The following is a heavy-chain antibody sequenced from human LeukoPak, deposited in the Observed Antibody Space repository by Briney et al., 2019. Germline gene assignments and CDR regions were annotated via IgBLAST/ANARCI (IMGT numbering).Heavy chain of an antibody. Sequence: ASVKVSCKASGGTFSSYAISWVRQAPGQGLEWMGRIIPILGIANYAQKFQGRVTIPADKSTSTAYMELSSLRSEDTAVYYCASYMVRGVIYYYYYGMDVWGQGTTVTVSS. CDR2: IIPILGIA. CDR1: GGTFSSYA. D-gene: IGHD3-10*01. V-gene: IGHV1-69*04. CDR3: ASYMVRGVIYYYYYGMDV. J-gene: IGHJ6*02.